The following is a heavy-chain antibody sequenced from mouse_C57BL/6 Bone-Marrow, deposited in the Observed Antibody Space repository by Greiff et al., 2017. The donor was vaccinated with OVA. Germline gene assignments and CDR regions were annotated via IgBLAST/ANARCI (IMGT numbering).Heavy chain of an antibody. CDR3: ARYYGNSGWYFDV. J-gene: IGHJ1*03. CDR1: GYTFTDYN. D-gene: IGHD2-1*01. Sequence: VQLKESGPELVKPGASVKIPCKASGYTFTDYNMDWVKQSHGKSLEWIGDINPNNGGTIYNQKFKGKATLTVDKSSSTAYMELRSLTSEDTAVYYCARYYGNSGWYFDVWGTGTTVTVSS. CDR2: INPNNGGT. V-gene: IGHV1-18*01.